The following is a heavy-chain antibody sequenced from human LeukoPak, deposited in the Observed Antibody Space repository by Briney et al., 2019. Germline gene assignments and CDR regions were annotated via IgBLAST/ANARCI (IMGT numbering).Heavy chain of an antibody. V-gene: IGHV3-7*01. Sequence: GGSLRLSCAASGFTFSNYWMSWVRQAPGKGLEWVANIKQDGSEKYYVNSVKGRSTISRDNAKNSLYLQMNSLRAEDTAIYYCAREDDWNYEDYWGQGTLVTVSS. CDR3: AREDDWNYEDY. CDR2: IKQDGSEK. CDR1: GFTFSNYW. D-gene: IGHD1-7*01. J-gene: IGHJ4*02.